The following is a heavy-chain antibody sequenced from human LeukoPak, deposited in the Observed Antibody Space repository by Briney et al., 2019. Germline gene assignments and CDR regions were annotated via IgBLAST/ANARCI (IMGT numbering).Heavy chain of an antibody. Sequence: GASVKVSCKASGYTFTSYYMHWVRQAPGQGLEWMGIINPSGGSTSYAQKFQGGVTMTRDTSTSTVYMELSSLRSEDTAVYYCARDQRWLQLDIEGGAFDIWGQGTMVTVSS. CDR3: ARDQRWLQLDIEGGAFDI. CDR1: GYTFTSYY. V-gene: IGHV1-46*01. D-gene: IGHD5-24*01. CDR2: INPSGGST. J-gene: IGHJ3*02.